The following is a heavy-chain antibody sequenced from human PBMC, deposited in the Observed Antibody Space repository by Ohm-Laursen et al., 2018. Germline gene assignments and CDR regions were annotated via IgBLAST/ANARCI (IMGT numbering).Heavy chain of an antibody. CDR2: ISSSSSYI. J-gene: IGHJ4*02. Sequence: SLRLSCAASGFTFSSYSMNWVRQAPGKGLEWVSSISSSSSYIYYADSVKGRFTISRDNAKNSLYLQMNSLRAEDTAVYYCARDYDFWSGYYGGLDYWGQGTLVTVSS. V-gene: IGHV3-21*01. D-gene: IGHD3-3*01. CDR1: GFTFSSYS. CDR3: ARDYDFWSGYYGGLDY.